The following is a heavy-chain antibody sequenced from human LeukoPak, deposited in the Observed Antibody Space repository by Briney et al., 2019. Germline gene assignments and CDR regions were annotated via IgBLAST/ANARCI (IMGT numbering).Heavy chain of an antibody. CDR3: ARVGTGLADDY. V-gene: IGHV3-21*01. J-gene: IGHJ4*02. CDR1: GFSFSNYR. Sequence: PGGSLRLSCAASGFSFSNYRMNWVRQAPGKGLEWVSSISSSSSYIYHADSGKGRFTISRDNAKNSLYLQMNSLRVEDTAVYYCARVGTGLADDYWGQGTLVTVSS. CDR2: ISSSSSYI. D-gene: IGHD3/OR15-3a*01.